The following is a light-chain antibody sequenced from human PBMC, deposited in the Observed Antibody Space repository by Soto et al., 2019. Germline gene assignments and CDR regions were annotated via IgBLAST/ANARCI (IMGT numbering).Light chain of an antibody. CDR1: QSISSY. CDR3: QQRYSTPRT. J-gene: IGKJ2*01. CDR2: AAS. Sequence: DIQMTQSPSSLSASVGDRVTITCRASQSISSYLNWYQQKPGKAPKLLIYAASSLQSGVPSRFSGSGSGNNFTLTISSLQPEDFSTYYCQQRYSTPRTFCQGTKLEIK. V-gene: IGKV1-39*01.